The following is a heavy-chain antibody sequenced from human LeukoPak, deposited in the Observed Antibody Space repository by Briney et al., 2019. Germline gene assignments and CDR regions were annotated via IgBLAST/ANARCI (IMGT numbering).Heavy chain of an antibody. CDR1: GHTLTELS. Sequence: ASVKVSCKVSGHTLTELSMHWVRQATGQGLEWVGWMNPNNSDIGYAQKFQGRVTMTRNTSIGTAYMELSSLRSEDTAIYYCVRVPPGTTIYAYWGQGTLVTVSS. CDR2: MNPNNSDI. D-gene: IGHD1-14*01. CDR3: VRVPPGTTIYAY. V-gene: IGHV1-8*01. J-gene: IGHJ4*02.